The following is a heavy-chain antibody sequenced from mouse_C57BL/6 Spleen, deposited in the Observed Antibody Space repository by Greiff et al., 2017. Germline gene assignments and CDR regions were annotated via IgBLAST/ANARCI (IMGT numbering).Heavy chain of an antibody. CDR1: GFTFSSYA. Sequence: EVQLVVSGEGLVKPGGSLKLSCAASGFTFSSYAMSWVRQTPEKRLEWVAYISSGCDYIYYADTVKGRFTISRDNARNTLYLQMSSLKSEDTAMYYCTRDPSIYYDYGGFAYWGQGTLVTVSA. J-gene: IGHJ3*01. CDR2: ISSGCDYI. CDR3: TRDPSIYYDYGGFAY. V-gene: IGHV5-9-1*02. D-gene: IGHD2-4*01.